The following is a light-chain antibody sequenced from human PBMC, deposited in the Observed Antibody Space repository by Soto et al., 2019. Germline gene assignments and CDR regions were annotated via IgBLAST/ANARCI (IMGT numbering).Light chain of an antibody. Sequence: DIQMTQSPSSLSASVGDRVTITCRASQSISSYLNWYQQKPGKAPKLLIYAASSLQSGVPSRFSGSGSGTDFTLTISSLQPEAFATYYCQQSYSTPPGYTFGQGTKLEIK. CDR3: QQSYSTPPGYT. J-gene: IGKJ2*01. CDR2: AAS. V-gene: IGKV1-39*01. CDR1: QSISSY.